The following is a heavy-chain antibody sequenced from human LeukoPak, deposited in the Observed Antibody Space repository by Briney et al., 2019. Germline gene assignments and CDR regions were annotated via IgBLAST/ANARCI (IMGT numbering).Heavy chain of an antibody. CDR3: ARSGLHDYSETGAFDI. CDR2: ISSSSSYI. V-gene: IGHV3-21*01. Sequence: PGGSLRLSCAASGFTFSSYSMNWVRQAPGKGLEWVSSISSSSSYIYYADSVKGRFTISRDNAKNSLYLQMNSLRAEDTAVYYCARSGLHDYSETGAFDIWGQGTMVTVSS. CDR1: GFTFSSYS. J-gene: IGHJ3*02. D-gene: IGHD4-11*01.